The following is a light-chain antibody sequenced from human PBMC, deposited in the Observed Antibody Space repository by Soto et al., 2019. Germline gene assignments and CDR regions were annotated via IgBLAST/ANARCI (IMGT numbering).Light chain of an antibody. CDR2: EVT. CDR1: SSDVGGYNY. V-gene: IGLV2-23*02. J-gene: IGLJ2*01. CDR3: CSYATSRTLI. Sequence: QSALTQPASVSGSPGQSITISCTGTSSDVGGYNYVSWYQQHPGKAPKLMIFEVTKRPSGVSNRFSGSKSANTASLTISGLQADDEADYYCCSYATSRTLIFGGGTKVTVL.